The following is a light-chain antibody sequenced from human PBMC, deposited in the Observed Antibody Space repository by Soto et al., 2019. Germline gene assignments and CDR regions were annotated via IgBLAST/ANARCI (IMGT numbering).Light chain of an antibody. CDR1: QSVSSSY. CDR3: QPYCSSPRT. J-gene: IGKJ1*01. CDR2: GAS. Sequence: EIVLTQSPGTLSLSPGERATLSCRASQSVSSSYLAWYQQKPGQAPRLLIYGASIRATGIPYRFSGSWSGTDFTLTISRLEPEDFAVYYCQPYCSSPRTFGQGTKVEIK. V-gene: IGKV3-20*01.